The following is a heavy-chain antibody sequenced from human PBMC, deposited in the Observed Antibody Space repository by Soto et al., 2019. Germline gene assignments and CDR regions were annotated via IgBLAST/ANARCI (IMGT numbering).Heavy chain of an antibody. CDR2: MNPNSGNT. V-gene: IGHV1-8*01. D-gene: IGHD4-4*01. J-gene: IGHJ4*02. CDR1: GYTFTRYD. Sequence: QVQLVQSGAEVKKPGASVKVSCKTSGYTFTRYDINWVRQATGQGLEWMGWMNPNSGNTAYAQNFQDRVTMTRDTSINAAYMELSSLTSEDTAVYFCAKSGRGRPSEYSNYSPFDFWGQGTLVTVSS. CDR3: AKSGRGRPSEYSNYSPFDF.